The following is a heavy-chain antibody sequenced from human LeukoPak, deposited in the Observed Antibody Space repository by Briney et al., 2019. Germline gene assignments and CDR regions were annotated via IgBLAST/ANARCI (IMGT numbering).Heavy chain of an antibody. CDR1: GGSITSYY. Sequence: SETLSLTCTVSGGSITSYYWSWIRQPPGKGLEWIGYIYNTGSTNYNPSLKSRVTISVDTSKNQFSLKLSSVTAADTAVYYCARYKYGSSSTWYYFDYWGQGTLVTVSS. V-gene: IGHV4-59*01. CDR3: ARYKYGSSSTWYYFDY. J-gene: IGHJ4*02. CDR2: IYNTGST. D-gene: IGHD6-6*01.